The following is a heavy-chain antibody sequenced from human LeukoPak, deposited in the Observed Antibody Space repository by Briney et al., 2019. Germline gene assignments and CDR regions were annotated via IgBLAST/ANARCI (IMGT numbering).Heavy chain of an antibody. CDR3: VRDFYVDY. V-gene: IGHV3-7*03. J-gene: IGHJ4*02. CDR1: GFTFNVYW. CDR2: IKHDGTEK. Sequence: GGSLRLSCAASGFTFNVYWMNWVRQAPGKGLEWVANIKHDGTEKNYVDSVKGRFTIYRHNAENTLYLQMNSLRAEDTAVYYCVRDFYVDYWGQGAMVTVSS. D-gene: IGHD2/OR15-2a*01.